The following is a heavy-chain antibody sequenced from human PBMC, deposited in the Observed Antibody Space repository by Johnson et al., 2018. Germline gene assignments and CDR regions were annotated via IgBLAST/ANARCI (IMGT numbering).Heavy chain of an antibody. CDR1: GFTFSSYA. CDR2: ISYDGSNK. Sequence: QVQLVQSGGGVVQPGRSLRLACAASGFTFSSYAMHWVRQAPGKGLEWVAVISYDGSNKYYADSGKGRFTISRDNSKNTRYLQMNSLRAEDTAVYYCARENYYDSSGYYSRYFQHWGQGTLVTVSS. J-gene: IGHJ1*01. V-gene: IGHV3-30-3*01. D-gene: IGHD3-22*01. CDR3: ARENYYDSSGYYSRYFQH.